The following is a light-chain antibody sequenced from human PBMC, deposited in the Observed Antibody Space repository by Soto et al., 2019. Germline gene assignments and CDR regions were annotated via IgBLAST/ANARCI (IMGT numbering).Light chain of an antibody. CDR3: HQRYNWPRVT. CDR2: DVS. V-gene: IGKV3-11*01. Sequence: EIVLTQSPATLSLSPGARAPLSCRASQSVSNSLAWYQQNPGQPPRLLIYDVSNRATGIPARFSGSGSGTDFTLTITSLEPEDFAVYFCHQRYNWPRVTFGQGTRLEIK. J-gene: IGKJ5*01. CDR1: QSVSNS.